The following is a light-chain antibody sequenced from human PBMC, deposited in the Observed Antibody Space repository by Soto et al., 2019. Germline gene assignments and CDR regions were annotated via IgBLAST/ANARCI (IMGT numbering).Light chain of an antibody. CDR1: ISDGGAYNY. CDR2: EVS. CDR3: TSYAGSNIWV. V-gene: IGLV2-8*01. Sequence: QSALTQPPSASGSPGQSVTISCTGDISDGGAYNYVSWCQQYPGKAPKLMIYEVSKRPSGVPDRFSGSKSGKTASLTVSGLQPQDEADYYCTSYAGSNIWVFGGGTKLTVL. J-gene: IGLJ3*02.